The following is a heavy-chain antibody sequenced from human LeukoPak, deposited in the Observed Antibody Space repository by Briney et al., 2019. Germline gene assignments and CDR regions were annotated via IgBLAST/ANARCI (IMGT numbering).Heavy chain of an antibody. CDR2: ISSSGNTI. CDR3: AKGGKWDVTPFDY. V-gene: IGHV3-11*01. J-gene: IGHJ4*02. CDR1: GFTFSDYH. Sequence: PGGSLRLSCAASGFTFSDYHMSWIRQAPGEGLEWVSYISSSGNTIYYADSVKGRFTISRDNAKNSLYLQMNSLRAEDTAVYYCAKGGKWDVTPFDYWGQGTLVTVSS. D-gene: IGHD1-26*01.